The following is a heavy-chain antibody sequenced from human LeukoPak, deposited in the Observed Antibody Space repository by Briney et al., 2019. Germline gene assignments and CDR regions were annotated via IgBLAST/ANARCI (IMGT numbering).Heavy chain of an antibody. CDR1: GYSFTSDW. CDR3: ARQVEMATITFGY. V-gene: IGHV5-51*01. Sequence: GESLKISCKGSGYSFTSDWIGWVRQMPGKGLEWMGIIYPGDSDTRYSPSFQGQVTISADTSISTAYLQWSSLKASDTAMYYCARQVEMATITFGYWGQGTLVTVSS. CDR2: IYPGDSDT. D-gene: IGHD5-24*01. J-gene: IGHJ4*02.